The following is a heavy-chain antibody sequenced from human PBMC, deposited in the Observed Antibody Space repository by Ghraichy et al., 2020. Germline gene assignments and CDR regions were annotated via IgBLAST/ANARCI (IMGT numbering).Heavy chain of an antibody. Sequence: GGSLRLSCMVSGFTSSNYAMSWVRQVPGKGLEWVSGISGDGDRTNYADSVKGRFTISRDNSKNILYLQMSSLRVEDTAIYFCAKDWLKNFIYYFDSWGLGTQVTVSS. CDR1: GFTSSNYA. CDR2: ISGDGDRT. V-gene: IGHV3-23*01. J-gene: IGHJ4*02. CDR3: AKDWLKNFIYYFDS. D-gene: IGHD6-19*01.